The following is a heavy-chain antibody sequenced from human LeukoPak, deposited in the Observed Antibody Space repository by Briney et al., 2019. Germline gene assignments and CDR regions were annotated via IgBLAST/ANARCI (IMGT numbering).Heavy chain of an antibody. V-gene: IGHV1-18*01. D-gene: IGHD6-19*01. CDR2: ISAFNGNT. CDR3: ARNPGIAVAGTWFDY. J-gene: IGHJ4*02. Sequence: SVKVSCKASGYTFTSCGISWVRQAPGQGLEWMGWISAFNGNTNYAQKLQGRVTMTTDTYTSTAYMELRSLRSDDTDVYYCARNPGIAVAGTWFDYWGQGTLVTVSS. CDR1: GYTFTSCG.